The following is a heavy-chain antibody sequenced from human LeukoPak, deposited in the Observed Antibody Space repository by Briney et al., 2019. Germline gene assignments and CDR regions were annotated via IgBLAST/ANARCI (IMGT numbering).Heavy chain of an antibody. CDR2: INPNSGGT. CDR3: ASRSNIAVAGAFDY. Sequence: ASVKVSCKASGYTFTGYYMHWVRQAPGQGLEWMGWINPNSGGTNYAQKLQGRVTMTRDTSISTAYMELSRLRSDDTAVYYCASRSNIAVAGAFDYWGQGTLVTVSS. J-gene: IGHJ4*02. CDR1: GYTFTGYY. V-gene: IGHV1-2*02. D-gene: IGHD6-19*01.